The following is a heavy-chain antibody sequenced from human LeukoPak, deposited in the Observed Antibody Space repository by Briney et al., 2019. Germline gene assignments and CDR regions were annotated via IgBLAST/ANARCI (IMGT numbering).Heavy chain of an antibody. CDR1: GYTFTGYY. J-gene: IGHJ4*02. CDR2: INPNSGGT. Sequence: ASVKVSCKASGYTFTGYYMHWVRQAPGQGLEWMGWINPNSGGTNYAQKFQGRVTMTRDTSISTAYMELSRLRSDDTAVYYCARRRTMFGYFAGEFDYWGQGTLVTVSS. CDR3: ARRRTMFGYFAGEFDY. D-gene: IGHD3-10*02. V-gene: IGHV1-2*02.